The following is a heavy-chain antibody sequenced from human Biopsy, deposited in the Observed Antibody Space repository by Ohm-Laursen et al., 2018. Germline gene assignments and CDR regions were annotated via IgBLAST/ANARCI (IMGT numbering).Heavy chain of an antibody. V-gene: IGHV3-48*01. D-gene: IGHD1/OR15-1a*01. Sequence: SLRLSCAASGFTFSNYSMNWARQAPGKGLEWVSFISSGSSPIYYADSVKGRFTISRDDAKNSLYLQMNSLRAEDTAVYYCARGRTGGWGQGTLVTVSS. J-gene: IGHJ4*02. CDR2: ISSGSSPI. CDR3: ARGRTGG. CDR1: GFTFSNYS.